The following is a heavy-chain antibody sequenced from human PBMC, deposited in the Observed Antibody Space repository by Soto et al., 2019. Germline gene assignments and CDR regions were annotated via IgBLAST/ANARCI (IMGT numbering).Heavy chain of an antibody. Sequence: RASVKVSCKASGYTFTSYDINWVRQATGQGLEWMGWMNPNSGNTGYAQKFQGRVTMTRNTSISTAYMELSSLRSEDTAVYYCARGSLTYRLPFDPWGQGTLVTVSS. J-gene: IGHJ5*02. V-gene: IGHV1-8*01. D-gene: IGHD3-10*01. CDR3: ARGSLTYRLPFDP. CDR2: MNPNSGNT. CDR1: GYTFTSYD.